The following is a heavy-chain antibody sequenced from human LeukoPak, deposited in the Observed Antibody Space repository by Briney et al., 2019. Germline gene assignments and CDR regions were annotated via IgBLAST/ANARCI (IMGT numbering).Heavy chain of an antibody. J-gene: IGHJ4*02. CDR1: GCSFTSNY. Sequence: ASVTVSCKASGCSFTSNYIHWVRPAPGQGLEWMGMIYPRDGSTSYAQKFQSRVTVTRDTSTSTVHMELSGLRSEDTAVYYCARDQEAFDYWGQGTLVTVSS. CDR2: IYPRDGST. V-gene: IGHV1-46*01. CDR3: ARDQEAFDY.